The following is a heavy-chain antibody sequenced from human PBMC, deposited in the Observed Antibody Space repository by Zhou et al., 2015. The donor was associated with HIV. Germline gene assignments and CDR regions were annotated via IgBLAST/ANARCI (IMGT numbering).Heavy chain of an antibody. CDR2: IIPIFGTA. CDR1: GGTFSSYA. CDR3: ARGRGSMIVVVLDAFDI. Sequence: QVQLVQSGAEVKKPGSSVKVSCKASGGTFSSYAISWVRQAPGQGLEWMGGIIPIFGTANYAQKFQGRVTITADESTSTAYMELSSLRSEDTAVYYCARGRGSMIVVVLDAFDIWGQGTMVTVSS. J-gene: IGHJ3*02. V-gene: IGHV1-69*01. D-gene: IGHD3-22*01.